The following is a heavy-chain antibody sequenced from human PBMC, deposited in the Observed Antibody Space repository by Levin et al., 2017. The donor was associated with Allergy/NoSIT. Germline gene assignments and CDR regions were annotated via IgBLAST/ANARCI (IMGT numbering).Heavy chain of an antibody. V-gene: IGHV3-48*01. CDR3: AKDARGEDGYHFFLNL. CDR2: ITDDSSET. Sequence: RSGGSLRLSCVASGFAFSRYSMNWVRQVPGKGLEWISYITDDSSETVYTDSVKGRFTISRDNARNSLYLQMNSMRAEDTALYYCAKDARGEDGYHFFLNLWGHGTLVSVSS. D-gene: IGHD5-24*01. J-gene: IGHJ4*01. CDR1: GFAFSRYS.